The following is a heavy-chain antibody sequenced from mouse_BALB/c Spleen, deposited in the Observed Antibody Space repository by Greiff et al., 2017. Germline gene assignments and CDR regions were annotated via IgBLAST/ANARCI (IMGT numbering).Heavy chain of an antibody. CDR2: ISSGSSTI. Sequence: DVKLVESGGGLVQPGGSRKLSCAASGFTFSSFGMHWVRQAPEKGLEWVAYISSGSSTIYYADTVKGRFTISRDNPKNTLFLQMTSLRSEDTAMYYCARRLDYYAMDYWGQGTSVTVSS. CDR3: ARRLDYYAMDY. D-gene: IGHD4-1*01. CDR1: GFTFSSFG. J-gene: IGHJ4*01. V-gene: IGHV5-17*02.